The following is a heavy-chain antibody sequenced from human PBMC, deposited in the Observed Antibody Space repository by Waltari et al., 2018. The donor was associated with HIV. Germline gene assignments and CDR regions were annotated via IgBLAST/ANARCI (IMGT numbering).Heavy chain of an antibody. CDR1: GFTFRSYA. V-gene: IGHV3-23*01. D-gene: IGHD6-13*01. Sequence: EVQLLESGGGLVQPGGSLRLSCAASGFTFRSYAMSWVRQAPGTGLEWVSAISGSGCSTYYADSVKGRFTFSMDNSKNTLYLQMNGLRAEDTAVYYCAKDYVAAAGGGDSGMDVWGQGTTVTVSS. J-gene: IGHJ6*02. CDR2: ISGSGCST. CDR3: AKDYVAAAGGGDSGMDV.